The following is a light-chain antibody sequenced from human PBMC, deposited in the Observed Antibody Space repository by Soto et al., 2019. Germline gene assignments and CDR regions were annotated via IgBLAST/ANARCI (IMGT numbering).Light chain of an antibody. CDR1: SSNIGAGYD. J-gene: IGLJ1*01. V-gene: IGLV1-40*01. CDR3: QSYDSSLSALYV. CDR2: GNS. Sequence: QSVLTQPPSVSRAPGRRVTISCTGSSSNIGAGYDVHWYQQLPGTAPKLLIYGNSNRPSGVPDRFSGSKSGTSASLAITGLQAEDEADYYCQSYDSSLSALYVFGTGTKVTVL.